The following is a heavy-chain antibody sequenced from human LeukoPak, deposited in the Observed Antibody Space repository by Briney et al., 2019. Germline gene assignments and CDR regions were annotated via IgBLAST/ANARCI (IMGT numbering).Heavy chain of an antibody. CDR3: ARHQRGNSDAFDI. CDR2: IESDESIR. V-gene: IGHV3-30*12. CDR1: GLTFRRYG. J-gene: IGHJ3*02. D-gene: IGHD4-23*01. Sequence: PGGSLRLSCAASGLTFRRYGMHWVRQTPGKGLEWVAFIESDESIRQYADLVKGRFTISRDNAKNSLYLQMNSLRAEDTAVYYCARHQRGNSDAFDIWGQGTVVTVSS.